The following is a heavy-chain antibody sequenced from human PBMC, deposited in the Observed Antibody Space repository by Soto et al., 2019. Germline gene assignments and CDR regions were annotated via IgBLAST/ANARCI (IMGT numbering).Heavy chain of an antibody. J-gene: IGHJ5*02. D-gene: IGHD3-10*01. CDR3: ARTMVRGVYNWFDN. CDR1: GYTFTSYG. V-gene: IGHV1-18*01. CDR2: ISAYNGNT. Sequence: QVQLVQSGAEVEKPGASVKVSFKASGYTFTSYGISWLRQDPGQGLEWMGWISAYNGNTNYAQKLQGRVTMTTDTYTSTAYMELRSVNSDDTAVYYCARTMVRGVYNWFDNWGQGTLVTVSS.